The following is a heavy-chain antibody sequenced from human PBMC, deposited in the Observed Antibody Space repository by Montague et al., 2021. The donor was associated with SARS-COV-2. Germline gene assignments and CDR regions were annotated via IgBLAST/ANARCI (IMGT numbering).Heavy chain of an antibody. CDR3: ARDREITMVRGAPLYGMDV. D-gene: IGHD3-10*01. J-gene: IGHJ6*02. V-gene: IGHV3-30-3*01. Sequence: SLSLSCAASGFTFSSYAMHWVRQAPGKGLERVAVISYDGSNKYYADSVKGRFTISRDNSKNTLYLQMNSLRAEDTAVYYCARDREITMVRGAPLYGMDVWGQGTTVTVSS. CDR2: ISYDGSNK. CDR1: GFTFSSYA.